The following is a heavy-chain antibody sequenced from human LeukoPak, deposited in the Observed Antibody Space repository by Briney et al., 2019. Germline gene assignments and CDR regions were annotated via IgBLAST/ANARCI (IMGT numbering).Heavy chain of an antibody. CDR1: GFTFSSYE. V-gene: IGHV3-48*03. Sequence: GGSLRLSCAASGFTFSSYEMNWVRQAPGKGLEWVSYISSTSDYTNYADSVKGRFTISRDNAKKSLYLQMNSLRAEDTAVYYCVSGSVPFDFWGQGTLVTVSS. CDR2: ISSTSDYT. D-gene: IGHD5/OR15-5a*01. J-gene: IGHJ4*02. CDR3: VSGSVPFDF.